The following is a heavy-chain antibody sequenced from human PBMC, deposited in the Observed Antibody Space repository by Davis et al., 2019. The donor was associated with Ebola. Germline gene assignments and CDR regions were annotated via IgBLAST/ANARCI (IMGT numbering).Heavy chain of an antibody. CDR2: IYSGGST. Sequence: GGSLRLSCAASGFTVSSNYMSWVRQAPGKGLEWVSVIYSGGSTYYADSVKGRFTISRDNSKNTLYLQMNSLKTEDTAVYYCTTGQYSYARGYWGQGTLVTVSS. V-gene: IGHV3-66*01. CDR3: TTGQYSYARGY. CDR1: GFTVSSNY. D-gene: IGHD5-18*01. J-gene: IGHJ4*02.